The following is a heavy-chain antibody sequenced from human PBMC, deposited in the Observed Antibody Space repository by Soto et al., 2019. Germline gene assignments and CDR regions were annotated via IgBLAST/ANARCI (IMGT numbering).Heavy chain of an antibody. Sequence: KPSETLSLTCTVSGGSISSGDYYWSWIRQPPGKGLEWIGYIYYSGSTYYNPSLKSRVTISVDTSKNQFSLKLSSVTAADTAVYYCAREGGITGTPYWGQGTLVTVSS. D-gene: IGHD1-20*01. V-gene: IGHV4-30-4*01. CDR3: AREGGITGTPY. CDR2: IYYSGST. CDR1: GGSISSGDYY. J-gene: IGHJ4*02.